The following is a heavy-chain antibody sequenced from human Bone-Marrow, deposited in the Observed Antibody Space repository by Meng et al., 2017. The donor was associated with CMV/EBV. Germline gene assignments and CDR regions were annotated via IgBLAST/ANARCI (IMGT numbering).Heavy chain of an antibody. CDR1: GFTFSSYW. J-gene: IGHJ3*02. Sequence: GESLKISCAASGFTFSSYWMHWVRQTPGKGLVWVSRINGDGKSTRHADSVKGRFTISRDNAKNTLYLQMNSLRAEDTALYYCVREGSYIVGRQSDAFDIWGQGTMVTVSS. V-gene: IGHV3-74*01. CDR3: VREGSYIVGRQSDAFDI. D-gene: IGHD3-22*01. CDR2: INGDGKST.